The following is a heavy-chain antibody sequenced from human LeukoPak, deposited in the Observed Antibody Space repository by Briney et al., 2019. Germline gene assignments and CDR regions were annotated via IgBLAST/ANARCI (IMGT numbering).Heavy chain of an antibody. V-gene: IGHV3-30*18. CDR3: AELGITMIGGV. CDR1: GFTFSSYG. D-gene: IGHD3-10*02. J-gene: IGHJ6*04. Sequence: GGSLRLSCAASGFTFSSYGMHWVRQAPGKGLEWVAVISYDGSNKYYADSVKGRFTVSRDNSKNTLYLQMNSLRAEDTAVYYCAELGITMIGGVWGKGTTVTISS. CDR2: ISYDGSNK.